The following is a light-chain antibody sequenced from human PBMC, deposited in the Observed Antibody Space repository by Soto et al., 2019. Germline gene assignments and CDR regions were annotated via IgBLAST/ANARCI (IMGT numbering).Light chain of an antibody. J-gene: IGLJ1*01. Sequence: QSALTQPASVSGSPGQSITISCTGTSSDIGGYNYVSWYQQHPGKAPKLMIYDVSNRPSGVSNRFSGSKSGDTASLTISGIQAEDEANYYCSSYTSSTTNVFGSETKVTVL. CDR3: SSYTSSTTNV. V-gene: IGLV2-14*01. CDR2: DVS. CDR1: SSDIGGYNY.